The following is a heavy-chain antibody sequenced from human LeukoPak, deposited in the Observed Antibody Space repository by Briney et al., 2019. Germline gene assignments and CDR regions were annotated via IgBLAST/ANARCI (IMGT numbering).Heavy chain of an antibody. CDR3: ATFKRGDGQADY. D-gene: IGHD5-24*01. V-gene: IGHV4-59*01. CDR1: GGSISGYY. J-gene: IGHJ4*02. CDR2: IYYSGST. Sequence: SETLSLTCTVSGGSISGYYWSWIRQPPGKGLEWIGYIYYSGSTNYNPSLKSRVTISVDTSKNQFSLKLSSVTAADTAVYYCATFKRGDGQADYWGQGTMVTVSA.